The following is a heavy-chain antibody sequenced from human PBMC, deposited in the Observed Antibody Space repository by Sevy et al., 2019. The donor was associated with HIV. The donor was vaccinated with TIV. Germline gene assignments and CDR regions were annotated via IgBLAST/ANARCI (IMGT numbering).Heavy chain of an antibody. CDR2: IKTKTDGETT. CDR3: ATAIWCSGDNCYHWFFDL. D-gene: IGHD2-15*01. J-gene: IGHJ2*01. CDR1: GFTFSNAW. Sequence: GESLKISCAASGFTFSNAWMSWVRQAPGKGLEWVGRIKTKTDGETTDYAAPVKGRFTISRDDSKSTLYLQMNSLKTEDTAVYYCATAIWCSGDNCYHWFFDLWGRSTQVTVSS. V-gene: IGHV3-15*01.